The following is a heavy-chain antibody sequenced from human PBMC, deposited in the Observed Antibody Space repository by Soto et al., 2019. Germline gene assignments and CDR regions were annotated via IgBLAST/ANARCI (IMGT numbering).Heavy chain of an antibody. CDR1: GGSINNYY. Sequence: QVQLQESGPGLVNPSETLSLTCTVSGGSINNYYWSWIRQPPGKGLEWIGYIYYTGSTNYNPFLKSRVTMSVDTSKSQLSLNLTSLTTEDTDMYYCTRANWYSEYWGQGTLVTVSS. J-gene: IGHJ4*02. D-gene: IGHD2-8*01. CDR3: TRANWYSEY. V-gene: IGHV4-59*13. CDR2: IYYTGST.